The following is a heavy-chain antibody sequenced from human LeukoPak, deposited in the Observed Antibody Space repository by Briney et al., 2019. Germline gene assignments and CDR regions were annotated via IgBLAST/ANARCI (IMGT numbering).Heavy chain of an antibody. CDR3: ARVGVDYVWGSYRPQVYNWFDP. Sequence: ETLSLTCTVSGGSISSYYWSWIRQPPGKGLEWIGNIYYSGTTNYSPSLKSRVTISVDTSKNQFSLKLSSVTAADTAVYYCARVGVDYVWGSYRPQVYNWFDPWGQGTLVTVSS. D-gene: IGHD3-16*02. CDR1: GGSISSYY. CDR2: IYYSGTT. V-gene: IGHV4-59*12. J-gene: IGHJ5*02.